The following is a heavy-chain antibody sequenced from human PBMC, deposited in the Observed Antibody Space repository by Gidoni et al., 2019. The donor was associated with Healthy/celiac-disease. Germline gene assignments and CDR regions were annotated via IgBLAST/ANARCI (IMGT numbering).Heavy chain of an antibody. CDR2: IRSIAYGGTK. Sequence: EVQLLESGGGLVTPGRSLRLSCTASGSTFGAYAVRWFRQAPGKGLEWVGFIRSIAYGGTKQYAAALKGGFTISRDDSKSIAYLQMNSLETEDTAVYYCSRQGTYDYDSSGYHNWFDPWGQGTLVTVSS. J-gene: IGHJ5*02. V-gene: IGHV3-49*05. CDR1: GSTFGAYA. D-gene: IGHD3-22*01. CDR3: SRQGTYDYDSSGYHNWFDP.